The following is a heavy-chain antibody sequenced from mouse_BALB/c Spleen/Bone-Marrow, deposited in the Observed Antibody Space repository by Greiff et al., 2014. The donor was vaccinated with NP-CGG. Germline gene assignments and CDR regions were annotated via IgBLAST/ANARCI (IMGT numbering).Heavy chain of an antibody. Sequence: VQLQQSGAELVMPGASVKMSCKASGYTFTDYWMHWVKQRPGRGLEWIGAIDTSDSYISYNQKFKGKATLTVDESSSTAYMQLSSLTSKDSAVYHCARSDYRYDPLANWGQGTLVTVSA. CDR2: IDTSDSYI. CDR1: GYTFTDYW. CDR3: ARSDYRYDPLAN. V-gene: IGHV1-69*01. D-gene: IGHD2-14*01. J-gene: IGHJ3*01.